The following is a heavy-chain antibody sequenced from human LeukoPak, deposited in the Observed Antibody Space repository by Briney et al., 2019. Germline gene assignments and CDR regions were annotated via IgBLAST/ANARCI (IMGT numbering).Heavy chain of an antibody. V-gene: IGHV1-2*02. J-gene: IGHJ5*02. CDR3: ARDGKWNYHDFDP. Sequence: GASVNVSCKASGYTFTDHYMHWVRQAPGQGLEWMGWINPSTGGTNYAQRFQGRVTMTRDTSISTAYMELSRLTSDDTAVYFCARDGKWNYHDFDPWGQGTLVTVSS. D-gene: IGHD1-7*01. CDR2: INPSTGGT. CDR1: GYTFTDHY.